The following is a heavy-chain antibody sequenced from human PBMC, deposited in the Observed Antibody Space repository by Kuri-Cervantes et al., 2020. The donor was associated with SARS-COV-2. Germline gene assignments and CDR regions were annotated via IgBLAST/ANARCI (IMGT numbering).Heavy chain of an antibody. J-gene: IGHJ6*02. CDR1: GFTFSDYG. Sequence: GGSLRPSCVASGFTFSDYGLHWVRQAPGKGLEWVAVDGNEKNYADSVRGRFTISRDNYNNILYLEMTSLRSEDTAVYYCAKEAFQRASGSPRWWAYGMDVWGQGTTVTVSS. CDR3: AKEAFQRASGSPRWWAYGMDV. D-gene: IGHD6-25*01. V-gene: IGHV3-30*18. CDR2: DGNEK.